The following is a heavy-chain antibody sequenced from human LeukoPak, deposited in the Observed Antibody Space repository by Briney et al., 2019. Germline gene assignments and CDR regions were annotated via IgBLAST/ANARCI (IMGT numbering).Heavy chain of an antibody. CDR1: GGSMSSGSYY. CDR3: ARGDWFDP. V-gene: IGHV4-61*02. Sequence: PSQTLSLTCTVSGGSMSSGSYYWSWIRHPAGKGLEWIGRIDNSGSINYNPSLRSRVTISLDTSKNQFSLNLTSVTAADTAVYYCARGDWFDPWGQGTLVAVSS. J-gene: IGHJ5*02. CDR2: IDNSGSI.